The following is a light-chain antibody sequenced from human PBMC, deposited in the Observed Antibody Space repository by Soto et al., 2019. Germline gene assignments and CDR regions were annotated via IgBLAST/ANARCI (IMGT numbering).Light chain of an antibody. J-gene: IGKJ3*01. Sequence: DIQMTQSPSSLSASVGDRVTITCQASQDITNSLNWYQQKPGKAPKVLIYDASILETGVPSRFSGSGSGTDFTFTISSLQPEDVATYYCQHYDNLPLTFGPGTTVDIE. CDR3: QHYDNLPLT. V-gene: IGKV1-33*01. CDR2: DAS. CDR1: QDITNS.